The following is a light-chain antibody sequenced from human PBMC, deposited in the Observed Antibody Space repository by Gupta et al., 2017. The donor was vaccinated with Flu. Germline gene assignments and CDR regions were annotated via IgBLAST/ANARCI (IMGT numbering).Light chain of an antibody. CDR2: DAS. V-gene: IGKV3-11*01. CDR1: QRSSSY. J-gene: IGKJ2*01. Sequence: EIVLTQSPATLSLSPRQTTTLSCRAIQRSSSYLAWYQQKPGQAPRLLIFDASTRATGILARFSGSGSGTDFTLTTISRVPEDVAVYYCHQRSNCPPDTFGQGTRLEIK. CDR3: HQRSNCPPDT.